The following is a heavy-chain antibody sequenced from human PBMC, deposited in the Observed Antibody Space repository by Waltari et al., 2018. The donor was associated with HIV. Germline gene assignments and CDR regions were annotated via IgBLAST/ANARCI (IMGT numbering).Heavy chain of an antibody. V-gene: IGHV3-9*01. D-gene: IGHD5-12*01. CDR1: GFTFDAYA. CDR3: AKGGVARSYYHYYGMDV. J-gene: IGHJ6*02. CDR2: ISWNRGST. Sequence: EVQLVESGGGLVQPGRSLRLSCAASGFTFDAYAMNWVRQAPGKGLEWVSGISWNRGSTGYADSVKGRFTISRDNAKNSLYLQMNSLRAEDTALYYCAKGGVARSYYHYYGMDVWGQGTTVTVSS.